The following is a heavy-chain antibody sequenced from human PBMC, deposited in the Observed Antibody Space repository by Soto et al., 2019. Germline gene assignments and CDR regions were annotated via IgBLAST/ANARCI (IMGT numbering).Heavy chain of an antibody. CDR3: ARGVGGFGELLRDYYYYGMDV. J-gene: IGHJ6*02. CDR2: IYHSGRT. Sequence: WTWIRQPPGKGLEWIGYIYHSGRTYYNPSLKSRVTISVGRSKNQFSLKLSSVTAADTAVYYCARGVGGFGELLRDYYYYGMDVWGQGTTVTVSS. D-gene: IGHD3-10*01. V-gene: IGHV4-30-2*01.